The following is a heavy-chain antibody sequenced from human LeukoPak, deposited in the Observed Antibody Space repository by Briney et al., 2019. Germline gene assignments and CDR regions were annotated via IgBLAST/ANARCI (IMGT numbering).Heavy chain of an antibody. CDR3: ARGNNHDAFDI. D-gene: IGHD1-1*01. J-gene: IGHJ3*02. CDR2: ITSSSSTI. V-gene: IGHV3-48*01. CDR1: GFAFSSYT. Sequence: PGGSLRLSCAASGFAFSSYTMNWVRRTPGKGLEWVSYITSSSSTIYYADSVKGRFTISRDNAKNSLYLQMNSLRAEDTTVYYCARGNNHDAFDIWGQGTMVTVSS.